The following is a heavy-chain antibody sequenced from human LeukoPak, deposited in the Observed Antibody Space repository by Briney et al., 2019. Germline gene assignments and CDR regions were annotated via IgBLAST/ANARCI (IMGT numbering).Heavy chain of an antibody. V-gene: IGHV3-21*04. CDR2: ITSSTTYT. CDR3: AKEATDSATIDY. D-gene: IGHD1-1*01. Sequence: PGGSLRLSCSASGFIFNTFGMNWVRQAPGKGLEWVSSITSSTTYTYYSDSVKGRFTVSRDNSRNSLYLQMNSLRAEDTALYYCAKEATDSATIDYWGQGTLVTVSS. CDR1: GFIFNTFG. J-gene: IGHJ4*02.